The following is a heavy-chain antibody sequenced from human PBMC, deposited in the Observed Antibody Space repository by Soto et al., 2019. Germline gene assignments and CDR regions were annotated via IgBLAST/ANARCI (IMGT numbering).Heavy chain of an antibody. CDR1: DGSITSTTYL. Sequence: SETLSLTCSLSDGSITSTTYLWARIRKPPGKGLEWVGSIYSSGKTHYNPSLKSRVTISVDRSKNQFSLQMSSVTAADTAVYYCAKHLPRTGRFDYWGQRSFVPVSS. V-gene: IGHV4-39*01. CDR2: IYSSGKT. CDR3: AKHLPRTGRFDY. J-gene: IGHJ4*02.